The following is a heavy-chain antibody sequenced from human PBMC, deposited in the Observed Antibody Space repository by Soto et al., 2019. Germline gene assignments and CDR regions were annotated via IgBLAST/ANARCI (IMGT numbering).Heavy chain of an antibody. CDR2: IYYSGST. CDR3: ASPYSSSHESPYYYYYGMAV. Sequence: SETLSLTCTVSGGSXSSSSYYWGWIRQPPGKGLEWIGSIYYSGSTYYNPSLKSRVTISVDTSKNQFSLKLSSVTAADTAVYYCASPYSSSHESPYYYYYGMAVWGQGTTVTVSS. D-gene: IGHD6-13*01. CDR1: GGSXSSSSYY. V-gene: IGHV4-39*01. J-gene: IGHJ6*02.